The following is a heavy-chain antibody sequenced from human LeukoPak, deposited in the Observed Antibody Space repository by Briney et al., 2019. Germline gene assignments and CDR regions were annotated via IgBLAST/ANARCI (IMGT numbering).Heavy chain of an antibody. J-gene: IGHJ5*02. CDR1: GFTFSRYA. CDR3: AKALSGDYEHWFDP. V-gene: IGHV3-23*01. Sequence: PGGSLRLSCAASGFTFSRYAMSWVRQAPGKGLEWVSDISGSGGSTYYADSVKGRFTISRDNSKNTLYLQMNSLRAEDTAVYYCAKALSGDYEHWFDPWGQGTLVTVSS. D-gene: IGHD4-17*01. CDR2: ISGSGGST.